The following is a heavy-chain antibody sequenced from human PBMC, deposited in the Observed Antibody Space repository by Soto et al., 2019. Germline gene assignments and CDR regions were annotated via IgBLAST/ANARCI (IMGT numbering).Heavy chain of an antibody. CDR1: GGSVSSDTYY. CDR3: AGGPCVGGGDCYCDY. Sequence: LSLTCTVSGGSVSSDTYYWRWIRQPPGKGLGWIGHIYYTGSTNYNPSLKSRVTMSVDTSKNQFSLTLYSVTSADTAMYYCAGGPCVGGGDCYCDYWGQGALVTVSS. D-gene: IGHD2-21*02. J-gene: IGHJ4*02. V-gene: IGHV4-61*01. CDR2: IYYTGST.